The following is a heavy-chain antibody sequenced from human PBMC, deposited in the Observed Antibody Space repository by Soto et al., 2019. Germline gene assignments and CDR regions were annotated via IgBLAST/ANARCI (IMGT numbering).Heavy chain of an antibody. J-gene: IGHJ4*02. V-gene: IGHV1-18*01. Sequence: QVQLVQSGAEVKKPGASVKVSCKASGYTFTSYGISWVRQAPGQGLEWMGWISAYNGNTNYAQKLQGRVTMTTDTSTSTAYMELRSLRSDATAVYYCARDPLRHDYGDYRDYWGQGTLVTFSS. D-gene: IGHD4-17*01. CDR1: GYTFTSYG. CDR3: ARDPLRHDYGDYRDY. CDR2: ISAYNGNT.